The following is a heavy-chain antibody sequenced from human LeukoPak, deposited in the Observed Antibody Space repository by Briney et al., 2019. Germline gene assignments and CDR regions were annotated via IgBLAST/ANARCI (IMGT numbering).Heavy chain of an antibody. V-gene: IGHV3-30*04. Sequence: GGSLRPSCAASGFPFSTYSMHWVRQAPGKGLEWVAVMSSDGSNDNYANSVKGRFTISRDNSKNALYLQMNTLRAADTAVYYCAREKYCTPTDCLHGRFYFNSWGQGTPVTVSS. D-gene: IGHD2-8*01. CDR3: AREKYCTPTDCLHGRFYFNS. CDR1: GFPFSTYS. CDR2: MSSDGSND. J-gene: IGHJ4*02.